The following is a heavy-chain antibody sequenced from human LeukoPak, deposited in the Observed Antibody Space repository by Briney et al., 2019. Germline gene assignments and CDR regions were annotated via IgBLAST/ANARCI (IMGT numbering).Heavy chain of an antibody. CDR2: ISDSGVST. V-gene: IGHV3-23*01. Sequence: GGSLRLSCAASGFTFSSYAMSWVRQAPGKGLEWVSFISDSGVSTYYADSVKGRFTISRDSSKNTLYLQMNSLRAEDTAVYYCAKVDYGDYYFGYWGQGTLVTVSS. CDR1: GFTFSSYA. D-gene: IGHD4-17*01. CDR3: AKVDYGDYYFGY. J-gene: IGHJ4*02.